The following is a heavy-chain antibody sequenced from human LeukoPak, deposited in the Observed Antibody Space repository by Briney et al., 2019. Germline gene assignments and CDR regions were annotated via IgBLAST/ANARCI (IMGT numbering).Heavy chain of an antibody. D-gene: IGHD3-10*01. J-gene: IGHJ4*02. CDR2: INPNSGNA. CDR1: GYTFTSYD. V-gene: IGHV1-8*01. CDR3: ARKMRDSGSYPD. Sequence: TSVKVSCKASGYTFTSYDINWVRQATGQGLEWMGWINPNSGNAGYAQNFRGRVTMTRDTSISTVYMELSSLKSEDTAVYYCARKMRDSGSYPDWGPGTQVTVSS.